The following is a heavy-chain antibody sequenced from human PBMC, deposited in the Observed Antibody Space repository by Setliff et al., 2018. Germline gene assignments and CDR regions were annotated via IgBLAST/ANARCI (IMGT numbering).Heavy chain of an antibody. D-gene: IGHD4-17*01. CDR1: GYSVSSGYY. CDR2: IYYSGST. Sequence: PSETLSLTCTVSGYSVSSGYYWGWIRQPPGKGLEWIGSIYYSGSTNYNPSLKSRVTISVDTSKNQFSLKLSSVTAADTAVYYCARLAVPYYFDYWGQGTLVTVSS. CDR3: ARLAVPYYFDY. V-gene: IGHV4-38-2*02. J-gene: IGHJ4*02.